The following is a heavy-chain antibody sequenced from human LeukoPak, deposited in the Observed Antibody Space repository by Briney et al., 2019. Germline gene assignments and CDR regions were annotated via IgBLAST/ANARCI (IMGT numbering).Heavy chain of an antibody. V-gene: IGHV1-18*01. CDR2: ISAYNGNT. Sequence: GASVKVSCKASGYTFTSYGISWVRQAPGQGLAWMGWISAYNGNTNYAQKLQGRVTMTTDTSTGTAYMELRSLRSDDTAVYYCARDSIAAAGEEFDYWGQGTLVTVSS. CDR3: ARDSIAAAGEEFDY. D-gene: IGHD6-13*01. CDR1: GYTFTSYG. J-gene: IGHJ4*02.